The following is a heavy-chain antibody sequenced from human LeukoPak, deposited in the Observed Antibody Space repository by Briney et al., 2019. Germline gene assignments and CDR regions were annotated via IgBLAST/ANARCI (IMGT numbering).Heavy chain of an antibody. CDR2: IIPILGIA. D-gene: IGHD5/OR15-5a*01. CDR3: VTGIYSVWYYFDY. Sequence: SVKVSCKASGGTFSSYAISWVRQAPGQGLEWMGRIIPILGIANYAQKFQGRVTITADKSTSTAYMELSSLRSEDTAVYYCVTGIYSVWYYFDYWGQGTLVTVSS. J-gene: IGHJ4*02. V-gene: IGHV1-69*04. CDR1: GGTFSSYA.